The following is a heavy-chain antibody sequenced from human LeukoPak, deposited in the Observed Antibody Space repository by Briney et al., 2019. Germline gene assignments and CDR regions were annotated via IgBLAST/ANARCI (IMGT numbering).Heavy chain of an antibody. Sequence: ASVKVSCKASGYTFTGYYMHWVRQAPGQGLEWMGWINPNSGGTNYAQKLQGRVTMTTDTSTSTAYMELRSLRSDDTAVYYCARDNPPIMITFGGVIAYDYWGQGPLVTVSS. CDR3: ARDNPPIMITFGGVIAYDY. V-gene: IGHV1-2*02. J-gene: IGHJ4*02. CDR1: GYTFTGYY. D-gene: IGHD3-16*02. CDR2: INPNSGGT.